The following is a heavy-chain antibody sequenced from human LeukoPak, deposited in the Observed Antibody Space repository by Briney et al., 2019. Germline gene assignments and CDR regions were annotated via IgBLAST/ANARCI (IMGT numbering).Heavy chain of an antibody. J-gene: IGHJ4*02. V-gene: IGHV4-59*01. Sequence: LETLSLTCTVSGGSMSTYYWTWIRQPPGKGLEWIGFIYYTGSTNYNPSLQSRVTIAVDTSKNQFSLKLSSVTAADTAVYYCAGMRITTPTVRALDYWGQGTLVSDS. CDR1: GGSMSTYY. CDR3: AGMRITTPTVRALDY. D-gene: IGHD3-10*02. CDR2: IYYTGST.